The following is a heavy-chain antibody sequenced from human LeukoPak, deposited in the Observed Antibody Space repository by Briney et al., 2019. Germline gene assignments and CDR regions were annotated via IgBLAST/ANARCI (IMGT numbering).Heavy chain of an antibody. J-gene: IGHJ5*02. V-gene: IGHV1-8*01. Sequence: ATVRVLCKASGYHLINYHNNWVRRASAQGRVWMGWMNPNSYGTGYAQKLLGRIIITRKTSTSTAYMELTNLTSVNAAVYYFARVNSSIDSLHHWGQGTLVTVSS. D-gene: IGHD2/OR15-2a*01. CDR1: GYHLINYH. CDR3: ARVNSSIDSLHH. CDR2: MNPNSYGT.